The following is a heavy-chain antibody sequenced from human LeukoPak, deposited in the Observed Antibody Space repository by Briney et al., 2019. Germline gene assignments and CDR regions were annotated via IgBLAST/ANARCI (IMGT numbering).Heavy chain of an antibody. CDR2: IYTGGTP. CDR1: GFTVSSNY. J-gene: IGHJ4*02. Sequence: GGSLLLSCVASGFTVSSNYMTWVRQAPGKGLEWVSVIYTGGTPYYADSVKGRFTISRDISKNTVYLQMNSLRVEDTAVYFCARGAATGPTLGLDYWGQGTLVTVSS. D-gene: IGHD6-13*01. V-gene: IGHV3-53*01. CDR3: ARGAATGPTLGLDY.